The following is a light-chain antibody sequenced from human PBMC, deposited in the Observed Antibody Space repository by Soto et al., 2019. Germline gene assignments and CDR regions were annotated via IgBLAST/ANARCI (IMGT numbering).Light chain of an antibody. CDR1: QGISSY. J-gene: IGKJ3*01. V-gene: IGKV1-9*01. CDR2: AAS. Sequence: IQLTQSPSFLSASVGDRVTITCRASQGISSYLACYQQKPGKAPKLLIYAASTLQSGVPSRFSGSGSGTEFTLTIGSLQLEDFATYYCQQLNSYLFTFGPGTKVDIK. CDR3: QQLNSYLFT.